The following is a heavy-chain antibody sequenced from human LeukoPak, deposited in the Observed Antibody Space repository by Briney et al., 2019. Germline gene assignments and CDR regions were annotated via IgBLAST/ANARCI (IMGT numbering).Heavy chain of an antibody. CDR1: GFTFSSYW. J-gene: IGHJ6*03. CDR2: IKQDGSEK. D-gene: IGHD6-19*01. CDR3: ARDPPIAVAGVYYYMDV. Sequence: PGGSLRLSCAASGFTFSSYWMSWVRQTPGKGLEWVANIKQDGSEKYYVDSVKGRFTISRDNAKNSLYLQMNSLRAEDTAVYYCARDPPIAVAGVYYYMDVWGKGTTVTVSS. V-gene: IGHV3-7*01.